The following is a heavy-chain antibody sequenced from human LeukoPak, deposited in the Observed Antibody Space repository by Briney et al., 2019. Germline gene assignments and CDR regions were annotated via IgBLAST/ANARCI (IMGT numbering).Heavy chain of an antibody. CDR2: IYYNGNT. J-gene: IGHJ4*01. Sequence: ASETLSLTCTVTGGSIGSYYWSWFRQPPGKALEWIGYIYYNGNTNDNPSLKSRVTLSVDTSKNQFSLMLRSVTAADTAVYYCARAGMDWAADYWGHGTLVTVAS. CDR3: ARAGMDWAADY. CDR1: GGSIGSYY. D-gene: IGHD1-14*01. V-gene: IGHV4-59*08.